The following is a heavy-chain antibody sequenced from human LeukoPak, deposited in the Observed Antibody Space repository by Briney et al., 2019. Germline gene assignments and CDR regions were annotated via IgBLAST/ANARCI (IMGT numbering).Heavy chain of an antibody. CDR2: ISYDGSNK. Sequence: GGSLRLSCAASGFTFSVYAMHWVRQAPGKGLEWVAVISYDGSNKYNADSVKGRFTISRDNSKNTLYLQMNSLRTEDTAVYYCACSWSNDAFDIWGQGTMVTVSS. CDR3: ACSWSNDAFDI. CDR1: GFTFSVYA. V-gene: IGHV3-30-3*01. J-gene: IGHJ3*02. D-gene: IGHD2-15*01.